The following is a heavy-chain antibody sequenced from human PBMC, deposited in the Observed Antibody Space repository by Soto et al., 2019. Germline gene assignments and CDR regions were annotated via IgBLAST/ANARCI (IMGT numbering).Heavy chain of an antibody. CDR1: GFNFYNYA. Sequence: GGSLRLSCAASGFNFYNYAMTWVRQAPGKGLEWVSGISGDGTRTYYGDSVRGRFTISRDNSKNTVFLQMNSLRAEDTALYYCVKDLRPNRGWFGPWGQGTRVTVSS. CDR2: ISGDGTRT. D-gene: IGHD3-3*01. V-gene: IGHV3-23*01. CDR3: VKDLRPNRGWFGP. J-gene: IGHJ5*02.